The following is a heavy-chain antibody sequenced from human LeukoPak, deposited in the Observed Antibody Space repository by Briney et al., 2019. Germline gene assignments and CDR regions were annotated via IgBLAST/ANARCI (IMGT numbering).Heavy chain of an antibody. CDR1: GHTLTGYY. V-gene: IGHV1-2*02. CDR3: AKDDAWVRYQD. D-gene: IGHD5-12*01. Sequence: ASVKVSCKASGHTLTGYYMHWVRQAPGQGLEWMGWINPNSGGTNYAQKFQGRVTMTTDTSTSTAYMELRSLRSDDTAVYYCAKDDAWVRYQDWGQGTLVTVSS. J-gene: IGHJ4*02. CDR2: INPNSGGT.